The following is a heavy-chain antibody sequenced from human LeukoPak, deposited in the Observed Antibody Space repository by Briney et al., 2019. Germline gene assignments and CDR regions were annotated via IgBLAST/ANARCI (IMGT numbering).Heavy chain of an antibody. CDR3: ARGRSGSYGMDV. D-gene: IGHD1-26*01. J-gene: IGHJ6*02. CDR1: GFTFSSYG. CDR2: IWYDGSNK. V-gene: IGHV3-33*01. Sequence: PGRSLRLSCAASGFTFSSYGMHWVRQAPGKGLEGVAVIWYDGSNKYYADSVKGRFTISRDNSKNTLYLQMNSLRAEDTAVYYCARGRSGSYGMDVWGQGTTVTVSS.